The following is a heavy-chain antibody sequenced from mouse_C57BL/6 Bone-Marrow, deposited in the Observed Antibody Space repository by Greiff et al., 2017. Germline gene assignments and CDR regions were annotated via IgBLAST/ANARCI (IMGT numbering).Heavy chain of an antibody. CDR1: GYTFTSYW. J-gene: IGHJ3*01. V-gene: IGHV1-64*01. CDR3: ARSSTRGWFAY. CDR2: IHPNSGST. Sequence: QVQLQQPGAELVKPGASVKLSCKASGYTFTSYWMHWVKQRPGQGLEWIGMIHPNSGSTNYNEKFKSKATLTVDKSSSTAYMQLRSLTSEDSAVYYCARSSTRGWFAYWGQGTLVTVSA. D-gene: IGHD5-1*01.